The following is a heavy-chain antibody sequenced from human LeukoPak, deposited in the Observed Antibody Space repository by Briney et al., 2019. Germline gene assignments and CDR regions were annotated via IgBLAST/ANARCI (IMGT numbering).Heavy chain of an antibody. V-gene: IGHV1-18*01. J-gene: IGHJ4*02. CDR2: ISAYNGNT. CDR1: GYTFTSYG. Sequence: ASVTVSCKASGYTFTSYGISWVRQAPGQGLEWMGWISAYNGNTNYAQKLQGRVTMTTDTSTSTAYMELRSLRSDDTAVYYCARDRSPSSEYYLDYWGQGTLVTVSS. CDR3: ARDRSPSSEYYLDY.